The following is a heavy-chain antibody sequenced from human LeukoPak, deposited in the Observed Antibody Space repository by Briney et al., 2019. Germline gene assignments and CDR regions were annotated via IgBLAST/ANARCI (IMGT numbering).Heavy chain of an antibody. CDR1: GFTFSTYW. CDR2: IRKDESVK. D-gene: IGHD3-22*01. V-gene: IGHV3-7*01. CDR3: ARDDNYYDTSGHFFDAFTL. J-gene: IGHJ3*01. Sequence: GGSLRLSCAASGFTFSTYWMSWVRRAPGKGLEWVANIRKDESVKHYVDSVKGRFTISRDNAKNLLYLQMNSLRVEDTAVYFCARDDNYYDTSGHFFDAFTLWGQGTMVTVSS.